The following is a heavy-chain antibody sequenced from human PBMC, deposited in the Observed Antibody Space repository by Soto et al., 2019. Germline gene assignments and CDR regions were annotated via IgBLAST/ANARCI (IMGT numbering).Heavy chain of an antibody. D-gene: IGHD2-15*01. Sequence: PGGSLRLSCAASGFTFSSYAMHWVRQAPGKGLEWVAVISYDGSNKYYADSVKGRFTISRDNSKNTLYLQMNSLRAEDTAVYYCARDAPSRGRDGFSYGMDVWGQGTTVTVPS. CDR1: GFTFSSYA. V-gene: IGHV3-30-3*01. J-gene: IGHJ6*02. CDR2: ISYDGSNK. CDR3: ARDAPSRGRDGFSYGMDV.